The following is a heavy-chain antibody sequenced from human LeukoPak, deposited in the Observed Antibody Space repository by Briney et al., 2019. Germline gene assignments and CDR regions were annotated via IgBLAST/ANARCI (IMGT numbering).Heavy chain of an antibody. D-gene: IGHD2-15*01. V-gene: IGHV3-23*01. CDR2: ISGSGGST. CDR1: GFTFSSYA. CDR3: AKGLGGGENFDY. Sequence: PGGYLRLSCAASGFTFSSYAMSWVRQAPGKGLEWVSAISGSGGSTYYAHSVKGRFTISRDNSKNTLYLQMNSLRAEDTAVYYCAKGLGGGENFDYWGQGTLVTVSS. J-gene: IGHJ4*02.